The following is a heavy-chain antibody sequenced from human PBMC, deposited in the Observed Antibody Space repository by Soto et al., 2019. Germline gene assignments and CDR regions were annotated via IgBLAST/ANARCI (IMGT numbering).Heavy chain of an antibody. CDR2: ISGSSSTI. CDR1: GFTFRSYN. J-gene: IGHJ3*02. CDR3: ANSRDAFDI. V-gene: IGHV3-48*02. D-gene: IGHD1-26*01. Sequence: GSLRLSCAASGFTFRSYNMNWVRQAPGKGLEWVSYISGSSSTIYYADSVKGRFTISRDNAKNSLYLQMNSLRDEDTAVYYCANSRDAFDIWGQGTMVTVSS.